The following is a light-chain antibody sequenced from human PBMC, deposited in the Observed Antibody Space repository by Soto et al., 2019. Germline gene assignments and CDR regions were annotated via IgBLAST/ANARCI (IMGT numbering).Light chain of an antibody. J-gene: IGKJ4*01. CDR3: QQYNNWPPLT. Sequence: EIVMTQSPATLSVSPGERATLSCRASQSVSGNLAWYQQQPGQAPRLLIYGASTRATGIPAGFSGSGSGTEFTITISSLQSEDVAVYYCQQYNNWPPLTFGGGTKVEIK. CDR2: GAS. V-gene: IGKV3-15*01. CDR1: QSVSGN.